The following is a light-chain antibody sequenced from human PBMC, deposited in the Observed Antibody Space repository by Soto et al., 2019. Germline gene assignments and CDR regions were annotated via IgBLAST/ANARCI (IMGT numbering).Light chain of an antibody. Sequence: QSALTQPRSVSGSPGQSVTISCTGTSDVGGYKYVSWYQQHPGKAPKLMIYDVTKRPSGVPDRFSASKSGNTASLTISGLQAEDEADYYCCSYAGGFTPHVFGTGTKVTV. CDR2: DVT. CDR3: CSYAGGFTPHV. V-gene: IGLV2-11*01. CDR1: SDVGGYKY. J-gene: IGLJ1*01.